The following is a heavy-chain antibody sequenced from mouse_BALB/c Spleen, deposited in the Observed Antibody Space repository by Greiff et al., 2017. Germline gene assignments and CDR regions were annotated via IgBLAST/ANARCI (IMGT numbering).Heavy chain of an antibody. CDR2: ISSGSSTI. Sequence: EVKLVESGGGLVQPGGSRKLSCAASGFTFSSFGMHWVRQAPEKGLEWVAYISSGSSTIYYADTVKGRFTISRDNPKNTLFPQMTSLRSEDTAMYYCARYDYGDYYAMDYWGQGTSVTVSS. CDR1: GFTFSSFG. J-gene: IGHJ4*01. CDR3: ARYDYGDYYAMDY. D-gene: IGHD2-4*01. V-gene: IGHV5-17*02.